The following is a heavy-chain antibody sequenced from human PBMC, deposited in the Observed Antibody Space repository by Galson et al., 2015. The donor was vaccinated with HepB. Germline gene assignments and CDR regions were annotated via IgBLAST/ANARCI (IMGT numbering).Heavy chain of an antibody. V-gene: IGHV3-21*01. J-gene: IGHJ4*02. Sequence: SLRLSCAASGFTFSVYNMNWVRQAPGEGLEWVSSISSSGASIHYADSLRGRFTISRDNAMNSMYLQMNSLRAEDTAVYFCGNDPQHYRAVDYWGQGTLVTVSS. CDR2: ISSSGASI. CDR3: GNDPQHYRAVDY. D-gene: IGHD4-11*01. CDR1: GFTFSVYN.